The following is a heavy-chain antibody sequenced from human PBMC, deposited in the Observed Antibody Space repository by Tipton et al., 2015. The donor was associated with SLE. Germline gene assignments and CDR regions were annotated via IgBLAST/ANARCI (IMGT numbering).Heavy chain of an antibody. V-gene: IGHV4-59*12. J-gene: IGHJ4*02. CDR2: VSYSGST. D-gene: IGHD1-26*01. CDR1: GGSINVYY. Sequence: TLSLTCSVPGGSINVYYWSWVRQPPGKGLEWIGYVSYSGSTNYNPSLQSRVTISVDTSKNQFSLKLSSVTAADTAVYYCASRIVGALYYFDYWGQGTLVTVSS. CDR3: ASRIVGALYYFDY.